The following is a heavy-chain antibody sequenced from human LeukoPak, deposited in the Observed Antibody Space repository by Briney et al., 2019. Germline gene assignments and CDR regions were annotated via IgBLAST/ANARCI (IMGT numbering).Heavy chain of an antibody. V-gene: IGHV4-59*01. CDR2: IYYSGST. Sequence: SETLSLTCTVSGGSISSYYWSWIRQPPGKGLEWIGYIYYSGSTNYNPSLKSRVTISVDTSKNQFSLKLSSVTAADTAVYYCARVVSGFRTNLRTKYSSGWYGYYYYGMDVWGKGTTVTVSS. CDR3: ARVVSGFRTNLRTKYSSGWYGYYYYGMDV. J-gene: IGHJ6*04. CDR1: GGSISSYY. D-gene: IGHD6-19*01.